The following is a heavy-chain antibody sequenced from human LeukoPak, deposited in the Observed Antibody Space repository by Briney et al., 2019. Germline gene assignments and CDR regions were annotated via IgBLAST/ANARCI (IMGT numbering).Heavy chain of an antibody. V-gene: IGHV3-64*01. J-gene: IGHJ4*02. Sequence: PGGSLRLSCAASGFIFSNYAMHWVRQAPGKGLQYVSTISSNAYSTYYANSVKGRFTISRDNSKNTLYLQMGSLRAEDMAVYYCARGRYYDTSGYPSFDYWGQGNLVTVSS. CDR3: ARGRYYDTSGYPSFDY. CDR2: ISSNAYST. CDR1: GFIFSNYA. D-gene: IGHD3-22*01.